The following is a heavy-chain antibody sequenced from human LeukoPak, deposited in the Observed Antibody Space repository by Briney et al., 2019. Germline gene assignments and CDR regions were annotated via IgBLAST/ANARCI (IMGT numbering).Heavy chain of an antibody. CDR1: GFTFSDYY. Sequence: PGGSLRLSCAASGFTFSDYYMSWIRQAPGKGLEWVSYISSSSSTIYYADSVRGRFTISRDNAKNSLYLQMNSLRAEDTAVYYCAREVDIAAAGVDYWGQGTLVTVSS. V-gene: IGHV3-11*04. D-gene: IGHD6-13*01. J-gene: IGHJ4*02. CDR3: AREVDIAAAGVDY. CDR2: ISSSSSTI.